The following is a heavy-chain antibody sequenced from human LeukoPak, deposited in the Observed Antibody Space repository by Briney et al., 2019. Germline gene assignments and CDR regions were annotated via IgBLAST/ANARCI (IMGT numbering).Heavy chain of an antibody. V-gene: IGHV3-23*01. Sequence: PGGSLRLSCAASGFIFSSYAMSWVRQTPGKGLEWVSGISGSGGTTYYADSVKGRFTISRDNSRNTLYLQINSLRVEDTALYYCAGTSPDWSGTYPFDYWGQGTLVTVSS. D-gene: IGHD1-26*01. CDR2: ISGSGGTT. CDR1: GFIFSSYA. J-gene: IGHJ4*02. CDR3: AGTSPDWSGTYPFDY.